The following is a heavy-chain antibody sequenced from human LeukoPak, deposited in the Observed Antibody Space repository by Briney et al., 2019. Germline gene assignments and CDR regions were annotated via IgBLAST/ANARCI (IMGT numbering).Heavy chain of an antibody. CDR3: ARGEGHDYVWGSYRYTVDY. CDR2: IWYDGSNK. V-gene: IGHV3-33*01. Sequence: PGGSLRLSCAASGFTFSNYGMHWVRQAPGKGLEWVAVIWYDGSNKYYADSVKGRFTISRDNSKNTLDLQMNSLRAEDTAVYYCARGEGHDYVWGSYRYTVDYWGQGTLVTVSS. D-gene: IGHD3-16*02. J-gene: IGHJ4*02. CDR1: GFTFSNYG.